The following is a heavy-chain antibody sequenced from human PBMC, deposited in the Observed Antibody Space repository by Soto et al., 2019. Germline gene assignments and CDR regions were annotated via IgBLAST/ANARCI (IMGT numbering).Heavy chain of an antibody. CDR1: GYTFTNYY. D-gene: IGHD2-21*02. Sequence: QVQLVQSGAEVKKPGASVKVSCKASGYTFTNYYMHWVRQAPGQGLEWMGIINPSGGSTSYAQKFQGRVTMTRDTSTSTVCMELSSLRSEDTAVYYCARSYCGGDCYSLYFQYWGQGTLVTVSS. V-gene: IGHV1-46*01. J-gene: IGHJ1*01. CDR3: ARSYCGGDCYSLYFQY. CDR2: INPSGGST.